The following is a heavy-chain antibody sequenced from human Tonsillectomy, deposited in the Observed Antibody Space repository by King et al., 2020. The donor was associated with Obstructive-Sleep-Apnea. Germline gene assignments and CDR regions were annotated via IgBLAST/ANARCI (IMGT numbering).Heavy chain of an antibody. Sequence: VQLVESGGGLVKPGGSLRLSCAASGFTFSNAWMSCVRQAPGKVLEWGGRIKSKTDGGTTDYAAPVKGRFTISRDDSKNTLYLQMNSLKTEDTAVYYCTTDGGEAAGTNYWGQGTLVTVSS. V-gene: IGHV3-15*05. CDR1: GFTFSNAW. D-gene: IGHD6-13*01. CDR3: TTDGGEAAGTNY. J-gene: IGHJ4*02. CDR2: IKSKTDGGTT.